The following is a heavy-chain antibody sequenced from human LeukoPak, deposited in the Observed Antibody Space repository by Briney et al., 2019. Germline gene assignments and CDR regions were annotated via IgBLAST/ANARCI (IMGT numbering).Heavy chain of an antibody. D-gene: IGHD6-13*01. CDR3: ARDHRQQLILHY. Sequence: SGGSLRLSCAASGFTFSSYWMHWVRQAPGKGLVWVSRINSDGSSTSYADSVKGRLTISRDNAKNTLYLQMNSLRAEDTAVYYCARDHRQQLILHYWGQGTLVTVSS. CDR2: INSDGSST. CDR1: GFTFSSYW. V-gene: IGHV3-74*01. J-gene: IGHJ4*02.